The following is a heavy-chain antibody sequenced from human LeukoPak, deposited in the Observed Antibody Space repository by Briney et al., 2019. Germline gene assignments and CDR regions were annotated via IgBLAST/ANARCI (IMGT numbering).Heavy chain of an antibody. CDR1: GGSFSGYY. V-gene: IGHV4-34*01. D-gene: IGHD5-24*01. Sequence: SETLSLTCAVYGGSFSGYYWSWIRQPPGKGLEWIGEINHSGSTNYNPSLKSRVTISVDTSKNQFSLKLSSVTAADTAVYYCARDEGDGYNYGFDYWGQGTLVTVSS. CDR3: ARDEGDGYNYGFDY. J-gene: IGHJ4*02. CDR2: INHSGST.